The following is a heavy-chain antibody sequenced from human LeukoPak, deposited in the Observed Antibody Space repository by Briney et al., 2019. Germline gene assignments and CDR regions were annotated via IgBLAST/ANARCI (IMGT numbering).Heavy chain of an antibody. V-gene: IGHV4-59*01. D-gene: IGHD6-13*01. CDR3: ARRAAAVGTYYMDV. J-gene: IGHJ6*03. CDR1: GGSINSYY. CDR2: IYYSGGT. Sequence: SETLSLTCTVSGGSINSYYWNWIRQPPGKGLEWIGYIYYSGGTNYNPSLKSRVTIAVDTSKDQFSLKLSSVTAADTAVYYCARRAAAVGTYYMDVWGKGTTVTASS.